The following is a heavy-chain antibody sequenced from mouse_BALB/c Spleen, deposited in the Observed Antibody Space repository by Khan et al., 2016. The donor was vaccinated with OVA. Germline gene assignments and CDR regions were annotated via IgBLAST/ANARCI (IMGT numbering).Heavy chain of an antibody. Sequence: VQLQESGPELVRPGASVKMSCKASGYTFTSFWINWVKQRPGQGLEWIGMIDPSKSETWLNQKFKDKATLNVDKSSNTAYMQLSRLTSEDAAVYCGTRGGYGSPFAYWGQGTLVTVSA. CDR2: IDPSKSET. J-gene: IGHJ3*01. V-gene: IGHV1S127*01. CDR1: GYTFTSFW. D-gene: IGHD1-1*01. CDR3: TRGGYGSPFAY.